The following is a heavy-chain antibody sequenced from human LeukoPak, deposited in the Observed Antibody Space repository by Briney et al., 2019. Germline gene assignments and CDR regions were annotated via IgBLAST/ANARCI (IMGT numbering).Heavy chain of an antibody. V-gene: IGHV4-61*01. CDR2: IYYSGST. CDR3: ARRDYALDY. Sequence: PSETLSLTCTVSGGSVSSGSYHWSWIRQPPGKGLEYIGYIYYSGSTNYNPSLKSRVTISLDTSKNQFSLNLRSVTAADTAVYCCARRDYALDYWGQGTLVTVSS. J-gene: IGHJ4*02. D-gene: IGHD4-17*01. CDR1: GGSVSSGSYH.